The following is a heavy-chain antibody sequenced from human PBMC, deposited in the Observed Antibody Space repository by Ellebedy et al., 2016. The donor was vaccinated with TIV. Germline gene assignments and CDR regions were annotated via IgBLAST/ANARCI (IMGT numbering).Heavy chain of an antibody. V-gene: IGHV4-34*01. CDR3: ARHSRSSGV. Sequence: GSLRLXXAVYGGSFSGYYWSWIRQPPGKGLEWIGEINHSGSTNYNPSLKSRVTISVDTSKNQFSLELSSVTAADTAVYYCARHSRSSGVWGQGTMVTVSS. CDR2: INHSGST. CDR1: GGSFSGYY. J-gene: IGHJ3*01. D-gene: IGHD1-26*01.